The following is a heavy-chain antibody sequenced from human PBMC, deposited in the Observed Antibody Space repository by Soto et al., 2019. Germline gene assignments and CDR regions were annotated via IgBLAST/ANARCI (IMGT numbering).Heavy chain of an antibody. CDR3: AKDWGLDWLLQDRFEY. V-gene: IGHV3-30*18. CDR1: GFTIKNYA. CDR2: ISSDGNNK. Sequence: PWGSLRLSCAASGFTIKNYAMHWVRQAPGKGLEWVAVISSDGNNKEYGDSAKGRFTISRDNSKNTLYLQMNNLRAEDTAVYYCAKDWGLDWLLQDRFEYWGQGTLVTVSS. D-gene: IGHD3-9*01. J-gene: IGHJ4*02.